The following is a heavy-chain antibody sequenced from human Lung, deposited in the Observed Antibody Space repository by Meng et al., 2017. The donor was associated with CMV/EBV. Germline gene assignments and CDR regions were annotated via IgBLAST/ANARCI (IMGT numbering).Heavy chain of an antibody. CDR3: ARFVGSRSNRDFFYYYGMDV. D-gene: IGHD3/OR15-3a*01. CDR1: GYTFTSYY. CDR2: INPSGGST. Sequence: SXXVSXKASGYTFTSYYMHWVRQAPGQGLEWMGIINPSGGSTSYAQKFQGRVTMTRDTSTSTVYMELSSRRSEDTAVYYCARFVGSRSNRDFFYYYGMDVXGQGXTVTVSS. V-gene: IGHV1-46*01. J-gene: IGHJ6*02.